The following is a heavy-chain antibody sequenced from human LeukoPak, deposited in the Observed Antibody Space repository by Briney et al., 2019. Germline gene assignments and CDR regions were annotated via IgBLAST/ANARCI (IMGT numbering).Heavy chain of an antibody. Sequence: SETLSLTCTVPGGSISSYYWSWIRQPPGKGLEWIGYIYYSGSTNYNPSLKSRVTISVDTSKNQFSLNLSSATAADTAVYYCARHGSYHLNFDYWGQGTLVTVSS. CDR3: ARHGSYHLNFDY. CDR2: IYYSGST. D-gene: IGHD1-26*01. J-gene: IGHJ4*02. V-gene: IGHV4-59*08. CDR1: GGSISSYY.